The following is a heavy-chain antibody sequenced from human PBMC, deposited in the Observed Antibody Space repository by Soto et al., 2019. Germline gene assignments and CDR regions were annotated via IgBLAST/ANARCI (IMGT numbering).Heavy chain of an antibody. CDR1: GSTFSVYS. V-gene: IGHV3-7*01. J-gene: IGHJ6*02. CDR3: ARASHWSSGYYHYYYAMDV. CDR2: IKEDGSEK. D-gene: IGHD3-22*01. Sequence: GGSLRLSCAASGSTFSVYSMTWVRQAPGKGLEWVANIKEDGSEKYYVDSVKGRFTISGDNAKNSLYLRMNSLRAEDTAVYYCARASHWSSGYYHYYYAMDVWGQGTTVTVSS.